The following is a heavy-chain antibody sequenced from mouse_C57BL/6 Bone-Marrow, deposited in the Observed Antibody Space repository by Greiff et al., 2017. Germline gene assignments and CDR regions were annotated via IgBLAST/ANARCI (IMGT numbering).Heavy chain of an antibody. V-gene: IGHV6-6*01. CDR3: TGWERVRFAY. J-gene: IGHJ3*01. D-gene: IGHD3-3*01. CDR2: IRNKANNHAT. Sequence: VQLKESGGGLVQPGGSMKLSCAASGFTFSDAWMDWVRQSPEKGLEWVALIRNKANNHATYYAESVKGRFTISRDDSKSSVYLQMNSLRPEDTGIYYCTGWERVRFAYGGQGTLVTVSA. CDR1: GFTFSDAW.